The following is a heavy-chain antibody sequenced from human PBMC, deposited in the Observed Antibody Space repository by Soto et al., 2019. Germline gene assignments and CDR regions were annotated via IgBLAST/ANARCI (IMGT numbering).Heavy chain of an antibody. CDR1: GGTFSSYA. CDR2: ISPIFGTA. Sequence: QVQLVQSGAEVKKPGSSVKVSCTASGGTFSSYAISWVRQAPGHGLEWMGGISPIFGTANYAQKFQGRVTITADESTSTAYMELSSLRSEDTAVYYCARDTREKYWYFYLWGRGTLVTVSS. CDR3: ARDTREKYWYFYL. V-gene: IGHV1-69*12. J-gene: IGHJ2*01.